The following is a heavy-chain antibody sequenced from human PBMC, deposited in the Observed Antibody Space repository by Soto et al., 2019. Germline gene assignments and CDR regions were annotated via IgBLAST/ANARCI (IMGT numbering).Heavy chain of an antibody. V-gene: IGHV4-59*01. Sequence: PSETLSLTCTVSGGSISSYYWSWIRQPPGKGLEWIGYIYYSGSTNYNPSLKSRVTISVDTSKNQFSLKLSSVTAADTAVYYCARAPQYSSSWYGFWFDPWGQGTLVTVSS. CDR1: GGSISSYY. D-gene: IGHD6-13*01. J-gene: IGHJ5*02. CDR2: IYYSGST. CDR3: ARAPQYSSSWYGFWFDP.